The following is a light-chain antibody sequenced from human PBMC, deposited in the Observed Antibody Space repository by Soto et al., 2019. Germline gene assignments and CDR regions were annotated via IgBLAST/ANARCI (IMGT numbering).Light chain of an antibody. CDR2: AVS. CDR3: QQYGSSTRYS. Sequence: DIVLTQSPGTLSLSPGERATLSCRASQSVDSRYLAWYQQKPGQAPRLVIHAVSRRATGIPDRFSGSGSGTDFTLTISRREPEDFAEYYCQQYGSSTRYSFGQGNKLELK. J-gene: IGKJ2*03. CDR1: QSVDSRY. V-gene: IGKV3-20*01.